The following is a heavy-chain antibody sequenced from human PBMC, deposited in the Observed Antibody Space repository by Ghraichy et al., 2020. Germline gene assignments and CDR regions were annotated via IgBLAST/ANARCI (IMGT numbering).Heavy chain of an antibody. CDR2: IKTDGTTT. J-gene: IGHJ6*02. Sequence: LTCAASGFTFSGYWMRWVRQLPGKGLVWVSHIKTDGTTTNYADSVKGRFTISRDNAKNTLYLQMSSLRDEDTAVYYCVRGYNHAMDVWGQGITVTVSS. CDR3: VRGYNHAMDV. CDR1: GFTFSGYW. V-gene: IGHV3-74*01.